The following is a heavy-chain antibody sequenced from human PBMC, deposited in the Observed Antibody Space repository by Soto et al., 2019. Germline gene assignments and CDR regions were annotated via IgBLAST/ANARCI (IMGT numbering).Heavy chain of an antibody. J-gene: IGHJ6*02. CDR2: INSNGNSV. D-gene: IGHD4-17*01. CDR3: ARERFSGGYGDYVGGMDV. CDR1: GFTFSSHW. Sequence: PGGSLRLSCAASGFTFSSHWMHWVRQVPGEGLVWVSRINSNGNSVTYADSVEGRFTISRDNAKNTLYLQMNSLRAEDTAVYYCARERFSGGYGDYVGGMDVWGQGTTVTVSS. V-gene: IGHV3-74*01.